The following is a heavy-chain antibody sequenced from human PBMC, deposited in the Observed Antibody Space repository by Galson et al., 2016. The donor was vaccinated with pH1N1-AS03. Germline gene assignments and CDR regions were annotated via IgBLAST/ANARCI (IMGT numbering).Heavy chain of an antibody. V-gene: IGHV4-59*01. J-gene: IGHJ4*02. D-gene: IGHD2-2*01. Sequence: ETLSLTCTVSAGSISTYYWTWIRQPPGRGLEWIGYIYFSGRTNCSPSLKSRANISLDRSRNQFSLNLNSVTAVDTAVYYCARVRSEWLGVNSSWYGIDSWGQGTLVTVSS. CDR2: IYFSGRT. CDR1: AGSISTYY. CDR3: ARVRSEWLGVNSSWYGIDS.